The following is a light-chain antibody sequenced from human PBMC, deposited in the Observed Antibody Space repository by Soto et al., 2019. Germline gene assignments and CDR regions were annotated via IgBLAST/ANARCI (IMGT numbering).Light chain of an antibody. Sequence: QSALTQPPSASGAPGQRVTISCTGSSSNIGAGYEVHWYQQFPGTAPKLLIYDNNNRPSGVPDRFSASKSGTSASLAITGLQAEDEADYYCQSYDSSLSALHVFGTGTKVT. V-gene: IGLV1-40*01. CDR2: DNN. CDR3: QSYDSSLSALHV. J-gene: IGLJ1*01. CDR1: SSNIGAGYE.